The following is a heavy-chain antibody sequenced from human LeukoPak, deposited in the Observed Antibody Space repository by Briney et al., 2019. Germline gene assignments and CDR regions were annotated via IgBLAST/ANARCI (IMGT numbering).Heavy chain of an antibody. V-gene: IGHV3-33*01. CDR2: IWYGGSNK. CDR1: GFTFSSYG. Sequence: PGGSLRLSCAASGFTFSSYGMHWVRQAPGKGLEWVAVIWYGGSNKYYADSVKGRFTISRDNSKNTLYLQMNSLRAEDTAVYYCARDDSSGYYYVDYWGQGTLVTVSS. J-gene: IGHJ4*02. CDR3: ARDDSSGYYYVDY. D-gene: IGHD3-22*01.